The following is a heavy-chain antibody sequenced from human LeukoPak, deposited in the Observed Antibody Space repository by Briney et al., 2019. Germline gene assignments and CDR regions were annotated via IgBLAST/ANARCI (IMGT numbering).Heavy chain of an antibody. Sequence: PGGSLRLSCAASEFTFSSYAMHRVRQAPGKGLEWVAVISNDESNKYYADSVKGRFTISRDNSKNTLYLQMNSLRAEDTAVYYCARDTWASMIVVVTPPDYWGQGTLVTVSS. V-gene: IGHV3-30*04. J-gene: IGHJ4*02. CDR2: ISNDESNK. CDR3: ARDTWASMIVVVTPPDY. D-gene: IGHD3-22*01. CDR1: EFTFSSYA.